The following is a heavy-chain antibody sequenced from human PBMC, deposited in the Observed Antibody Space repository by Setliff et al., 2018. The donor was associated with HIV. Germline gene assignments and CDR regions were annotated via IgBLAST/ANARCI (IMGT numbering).Heavy chain of an antibody. CDR3: AGESFGSYYGSGSYNSPGPYYYYGMDV. CDR1: GYTFTGYY. D-gene: IGHD3-10*01. CDR2: IIPNSGGT. V-gene: IGHV1-2*04. Sequence: WASVKVSCKASGYTFTGYYLHWVRQAPGQGLEWMGWIIPNSGGTNYAQKFQGWVTMTRDTSISTAYMELSRLRSDDTAVYYCAGESFGSYYGSGSYNSPGPYYYYGMDVWGQGTTVTVSS. J-gene: IGHJ6*02.